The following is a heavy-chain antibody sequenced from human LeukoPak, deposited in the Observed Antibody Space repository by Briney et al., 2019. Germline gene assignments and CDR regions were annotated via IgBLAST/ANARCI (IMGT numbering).Heavy chain of an antibody. V-gene: IGHV3-23*01. D-gene: IGHD6-13*01. CDR2: ISGSGGST. Sequence: GGSLRLSCAASGFTLTTYGMSWVRQAPGKGLEWVSAISGSGGSTNYADSVKGRFTISRDNSKNTLYLQMNSLRAEDTAVYYCARDRYSSSWYTPYGGYYYGMDVWGQGTTVTVSS. J-gene: IGHJ6*02. CDR3: ARDRYSSSWYTPYGGYYYGMDV. CDR1: GFTLTTYG.